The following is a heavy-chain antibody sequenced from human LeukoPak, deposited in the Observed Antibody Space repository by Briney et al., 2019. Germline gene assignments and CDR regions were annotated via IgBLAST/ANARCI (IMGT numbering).Heavy chain of an antibody. CDR3: APVMITFGGVIAPGAFDI. Sequence: ASVKVSCKASGYTFTGYYMHWVRQAPGQGLEWMGWINPNSGGTNYAQKFQGRVTMTRDTSISTAYMELSRLRSDDTAVYYCAPVMITFGGVIAPGAFDIWGQGTMVTVS. CDR1: GYTFTGYY. V-gene: IGHV1-2*02. J-gene: IGHJ3*02. D-gene: IGHD3-16*02. CDR2: INPNSGGT.